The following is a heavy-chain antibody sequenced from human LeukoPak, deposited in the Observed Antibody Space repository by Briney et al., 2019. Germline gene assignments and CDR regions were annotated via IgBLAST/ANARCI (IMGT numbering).Heavy chain of an antibody. CDR2: ISAYNGNT. CDR1: GYTFTSYY. D-gene: IGHD2-2*01. Sequence: ASVKVSCKASGYTFTSYYMHWVRQAPGQGLEWMGWISAYNGNTNYAQKLQGRVTMTTDTSTNTAYMELRSLRSDDTAVYYCARDDPSSTGAFDIWGQGTMVTVSS. J-gene: IGHJ3*02. V-gene: IGHV1-18*04. CDR3: ARDDPSSTGAFDI.